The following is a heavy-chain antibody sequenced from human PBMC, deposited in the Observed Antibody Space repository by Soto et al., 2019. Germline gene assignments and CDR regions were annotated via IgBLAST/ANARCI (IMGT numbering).Heavy chain of an antibody. D-gene: IGHD4-17*01. J-gene: IGHJ4*02. Sequence: GGSLRLSCSSSGFPFSSYSMTWVRQDPGKGLEWVSGVSGTGGSAYYADSVKGRFTISRDKSTNTLYLHMNSLRAEDTAVYYCARGSAYSDYDLEYWGQGALVTVSS. CDR3: ARGSAYSDYDLEY. CDR2: VSGTGGSA. V-gene: IGHV3-23*01. CDR1: GFPFSSYS.